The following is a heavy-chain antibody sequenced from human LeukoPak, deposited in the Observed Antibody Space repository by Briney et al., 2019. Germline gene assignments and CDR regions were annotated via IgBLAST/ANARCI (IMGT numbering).Heavy chain of an antibody. V-gene: IGHV4-39*01. Sequence: SETLSLTCTVSGGSISSSSYYWGWIRQPPGTGLEWIGSIYYSGSTYYNPSLKSRVTISVDTSKNQFSLKLSSVTAADTAVYYCARQHQLLYYYGMDVWGQGTTVTVSS. J-gene: IGHJ6*02. CDR1: GGSISSSSYY. D-gene: IGHD2-2*01. CDR3: ARQHQLLYYYGMDV. CDR2: IYYSGST.